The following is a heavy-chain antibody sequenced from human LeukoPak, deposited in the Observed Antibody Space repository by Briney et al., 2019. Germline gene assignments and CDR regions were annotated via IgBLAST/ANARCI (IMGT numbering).Heavy chain of an antibody. Sequence: SETPSLTCAVSGYSISSGYYWGWIRQPPGKGLEWIGGIYHSGSTYYNPSLKSRVTISVDTSKNQFSLKLSSVTAADTAVYYCARGGLEYDILTGYYMSLVYWGQGTLVTVSS. CDR2: IYHSGST. D-gene: IGHD3-9*01. J-gene: IGHJ4*02. V-gene: IGHV4-38-2*01. CDR1: GYSISSGYY. CDR3: ARGGLEYDILTGYYMSLVY.